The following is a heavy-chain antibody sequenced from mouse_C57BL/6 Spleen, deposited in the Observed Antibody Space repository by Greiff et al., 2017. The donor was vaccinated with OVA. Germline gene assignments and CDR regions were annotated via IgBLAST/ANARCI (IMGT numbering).Heavy chain of an antibody. CDR3: AREADYGRYPFAY. V-gene: IGHV5-4*01. Sequence: EVKLVESGGGLVKPGGSLKLSCAASGFTFSSYAMSWVRQTPEKRLEWVATISDGGSDTYYPDNVQGRFTISRDHAKNNLYMQMSHLKSEDTAMYYCAREADYGRYPFAYWGQGTLVTVSA. J-gene: IGHJ3*01. CDR1: GFTFSSYA. D-gene: IGHD2-4*01. CDR2: ISDGGSDT.